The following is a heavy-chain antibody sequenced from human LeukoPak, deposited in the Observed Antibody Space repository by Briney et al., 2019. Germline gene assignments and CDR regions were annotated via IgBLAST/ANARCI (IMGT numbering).Heavy chain of an antibody. J-gene: IGHJ6*03. Sequence: PSETLSLTCTVSGSSISSGDYYWSWIRQPPGKGLEWIGYIYYSGSTYYNPSRKSRVTISVHTSQNQFSLKLSSVTAADTAVYYCDRDGMVGATKYYSYMDVWGKGTTVTVSS. V-gene: IGHV4-30-4*08. CDR3: DRDGMVGATKYYSYMDV. CDR2: IYYSGST. CDR1: GSSISSGDYY. D-gene: IGHD1-26*01.